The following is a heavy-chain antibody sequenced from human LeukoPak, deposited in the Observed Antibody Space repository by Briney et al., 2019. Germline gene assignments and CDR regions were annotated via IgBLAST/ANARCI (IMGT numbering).Heavy chain of an antibody. V-gene: IGHV1-2*04. CDR3: ARGYLVLPYCSGGSCYANWFDP. CDR2: INPNSGGT. J-gene: IGHJ5*02. CDR1: GYTFTGYY. D-gene: IGHD2-15*01. Sequence: ASVKVSCMASGYTFTGYYMHWVRQAPGQGLEWMGWINPNSGGTNYAQKFQGWVTMTRETSISTAYMELSRLRSDDTAVSYCARGYLVLPYCSGGSCYANWFDPWGQGTLVTVSS.